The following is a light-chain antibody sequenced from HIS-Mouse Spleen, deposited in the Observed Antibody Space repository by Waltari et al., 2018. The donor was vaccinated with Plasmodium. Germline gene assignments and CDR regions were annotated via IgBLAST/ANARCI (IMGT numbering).Light chain of an antibody. CDR3: CSYAGSSTLV. V-gene: IGLV2-23*01. J-gene: IGLJ2*01. CDR2: EGS. Sequence: QSALTQPASVSGSPGQSITIPCTGTSSDVGSYNLVPWYQQHPGKAPKRMIYEGSNRPSGVSNRFSGSKSGNTASLTISGLQAEDEADYYCCSYAGSSTLVFGGGTKLTVL. CDR1: SSDVGSYNL.